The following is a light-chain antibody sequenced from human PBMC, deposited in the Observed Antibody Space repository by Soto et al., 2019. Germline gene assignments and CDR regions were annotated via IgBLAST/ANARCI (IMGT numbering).Light chain of an antibody. V-gene: IGLV2-14*01. Sequence: QSVLTQPASVSGSPGQSITISCTGTNSNVGAYDYVYWYQQHPGRAPKLIIYEVSSRLSGVSDRFSGSKSGSAASLTISGLRPDDEAEDYCSSYSGSTTFWVFGGGTKLTVL. CDR2: EVS. CDR3: SSYSGSTTFWV. J-gene: IGLJ3*02. CDR1: NSNVGAYDY.